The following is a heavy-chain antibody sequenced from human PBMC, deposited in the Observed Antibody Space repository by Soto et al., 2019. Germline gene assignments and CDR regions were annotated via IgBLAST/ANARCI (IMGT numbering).Heavy chain of an antibody. V-gene: IGHV1-69*10. CDR3: ARDDCSGGSCYPPTGAFDI. Sequence: GASVKVSCKASGGTFNSYAISWVRQAPGQGLEWMGGIIPVNGSTKYSQKFQGRVTFAGDTSASTVYMELGSLTSEDTAVYYCARDDCSGGSCYPPTGAFDIWGQGTMVTVSS. D-gene: IGHD2-15*01. CDR2: IIPVNGST. J-gene: IGHJ3*02. CDR1: GGTFNSYA.